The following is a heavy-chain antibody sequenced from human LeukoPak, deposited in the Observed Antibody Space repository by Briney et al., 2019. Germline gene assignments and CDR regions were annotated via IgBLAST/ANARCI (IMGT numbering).Heavy chain of an antibody. CDR3: AKAVVRGVNKRNWFDP. V-gene: IGHV3-23*01. J-gene: IGHJ5*02. CDR2: ISGSGGST. D-gene: IGHD3-10*01. Sequence: PGGSLRLSCAASGFTFSSYGMSWVRQAPGKGLEWVSAISGSGGSTYYADSVKGRFTISRDNSKNTLYLQMNSLRAEDTAVYYCAKAVVRGVNKRNWFDPWGQGTLVTVSS. CDR1: GFTFSSYG.